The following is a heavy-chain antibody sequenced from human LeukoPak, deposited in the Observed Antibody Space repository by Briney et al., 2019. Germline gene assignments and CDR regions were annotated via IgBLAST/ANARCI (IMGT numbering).Heavy chain of an antibody. CDR2: IYYSGST. Sequence: SETLSLTCTVSGGSISSYYWSWIRQPPGKGLEWIGYIYYSGSTNYNPSLKSRLTISVDTSKNQFSLKLSSVTAADTAVYYCASEWDSSGWYDYWGQGTLVTVSS. CDR3: ASEWDSSGWYDY. CDR1: GGSISSYY. D-gene: IGHD6-19*01. J-gene: IGHJ4*02. V-gene: IGHV4-59*01.